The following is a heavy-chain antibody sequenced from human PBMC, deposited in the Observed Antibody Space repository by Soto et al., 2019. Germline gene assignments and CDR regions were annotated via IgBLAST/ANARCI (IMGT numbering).Heavy chain of an antibody. D-gene: IGHD3-10*01. V-gene: IGHV3-23*01. CDR1: GFTFSDHA. Sequence: GGSLRLSCEASGFTFSDHAMSWVRQAPGKGLEWVSSISSNGIATYYADSVKGRFTISRDNSKNTLYLQMNRLRADDTAVYYCARDAMSMVRGTKYWFDPWGQGTLVTVSS. CDR2: ISSNGIAT. CDR3: ARDAMSMVRGTKYWFDP. J-gene: IGHJ5*02.